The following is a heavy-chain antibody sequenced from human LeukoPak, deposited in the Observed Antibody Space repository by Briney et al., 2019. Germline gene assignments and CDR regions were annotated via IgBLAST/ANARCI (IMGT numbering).Heavy chain of an antibody. CDR2: IYYSGST. V-gene: IGHV4-39*07. D-gene: IGHD1-26*01. Sequence: PSETLSLTCTVSGGSISSSSYYWGWIRQPPGKGLEWIGSIYYSGSTYYNPSLKSRVTISVDTSKNQFSLKLSSVTAADTAVYYCARDNIDWEPNIWGQGTMVTVSS. CDR1: GGSISSSSYY. CDR3: ARDNIDWEPNI. J-gene: IGHJ3*02.